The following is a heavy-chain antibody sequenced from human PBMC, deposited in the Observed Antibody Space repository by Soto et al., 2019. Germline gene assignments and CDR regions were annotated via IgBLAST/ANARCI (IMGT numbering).Heavy chain of an antibody. V-gene: IGHV1-18*01. J-gene: IGHJ6*02. CDR1: GYTFTSYG. CDR2: ISAYNGST. D-gene: IGHD3-3*01. Sequence: ASVKVSCKASGYTFTSYGISWVRQAPGQGLEWMGWISAYNGSTSYAQKFKGRVTMTRDTSTSTVYMELSSLRSEDTAVYYFAREFDDFWSGLPHYGMDVWGQGTTVTVSS. CDR3: AREFDDFWSGLPHYGMDV.